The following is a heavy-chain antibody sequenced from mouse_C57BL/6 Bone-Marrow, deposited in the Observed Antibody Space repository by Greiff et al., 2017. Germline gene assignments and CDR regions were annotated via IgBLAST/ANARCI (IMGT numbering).Heavy chain of an antibody. CDR3: ARDYYGTPDG. J-gene: IGHJ1*03. V-gene: IGHV1-81*01. Sequence: QVQLQQSGAELARPGASVKLSCKASGYTFTSYGISWVKQRTGQGLEWIGEIYPRSGNTYYNEKFKGKATLTADKSSSTAYMELRSLTSVDSAVYVCARDYYGTPDGWGTGTTVTVSS. CDR2: IYPRSGNT. D-gene: IGHD1-1*01. CDR1: GYTFTSYG.